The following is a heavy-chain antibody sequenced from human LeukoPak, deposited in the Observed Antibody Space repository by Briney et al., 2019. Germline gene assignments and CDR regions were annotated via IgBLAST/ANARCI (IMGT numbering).Heavy chain of an antibody. Sequence: ASVKVSCKASGYTFTSYGISWVRQAPGQGLEWMGWISAYNGNTNYAQKLQGRVTMTTDTSTSTAYMELRSLRSDDTAVYYCARDDHPYYDFWSGLGAFDIWGQGTMVTVSS. D-gene: IGHD3-3*01. CDR3: ARDDHPYYDFWSGLGAFDI. CDR1: GYTFTSYG. V-gene: IGHV1-18*01. CDR2: ISAYNGNT. J-gene: IGHJ3*02.